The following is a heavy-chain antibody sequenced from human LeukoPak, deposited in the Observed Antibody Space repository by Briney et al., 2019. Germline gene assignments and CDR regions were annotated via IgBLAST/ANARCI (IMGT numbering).Heavy chain of an antibody. CDR2: IRTTGDT. J-gene: IGHJ2*01. Sequence: GGSLRLSCAVSGFTFNYYDMHWVRQAPGKRLEWVSAIRTTGDTHYPDSVKGRFAMSREDAKNSVHLQMNTLRAGDTAAYYCARGVSYYYDNSGHPGWYFDLWGRGTLVTVSS. D-gene: IGHD3-22*01. V-gene: IGHV3-13*01. CDR3: ARGVSYYYDNSGHPGWYFDL. CDR1: GFTFNYYD.